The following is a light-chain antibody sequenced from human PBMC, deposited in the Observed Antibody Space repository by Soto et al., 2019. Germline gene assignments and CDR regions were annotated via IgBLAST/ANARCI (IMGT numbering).Light chain of an antibody. CDR1: QCITYY. Sequence: DIQMTQSPSSLSASVGDRVTITCRASQCITYYLAWYQQKPGKVPKLLIYAASTLQSGVPSRFSGGGSGADFTLTISSLQPEDVATYYCQNYNSAPLTFGGGTKVEI. CDR3: QNYNSAPLT. CDR2: AAS. V-gene: IGKV1-27*01. J-gene: IGKJ4*01.